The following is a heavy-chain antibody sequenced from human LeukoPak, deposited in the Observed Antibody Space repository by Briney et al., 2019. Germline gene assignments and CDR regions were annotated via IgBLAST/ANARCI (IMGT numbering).Heavy chain of an antibody. CDR1: GFTFDDYA. J-gene: IGHJ3*02. D-gene: IGHD6-19*01. Sequence: PGGSLRLSCAASGFTFDDYAMHWVRQAPGKGLEWVSAISGSGGSTYYADSVKGRFTISRDNSKNTLYLQMNSLRAEDTAVYYCAKDSPLFSSGWSYDAFDIWGQGTMVTVSS. CDR3: AKDSPLFSSGWSYDAFDI. V-gene: IGHV3-23*01. CDR2: ISGSGGST.